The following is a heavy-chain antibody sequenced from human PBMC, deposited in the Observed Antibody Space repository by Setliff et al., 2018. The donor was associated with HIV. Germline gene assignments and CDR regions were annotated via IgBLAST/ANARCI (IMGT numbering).Heavy chain of an antibody. Sequence: ASVKVSCKASGGIGTYAISWVRQAPGQGLEWMGWINPNSADTNYAQKFQGRVTMTRDTSISAAYMQLSRLRSDDTAIYYCAREYDVLLWIGSQYGRGNLDSWGQGTPVTVSS. V-gene: IGHV1-2*02. CDR1: GGIGTYA. CDR2: INPNSADT. J-gene: IGHJ4*02. CDR3: AREYDVLLWIGSQYGRGNLDS. D-gene: IGHD3-10*01.